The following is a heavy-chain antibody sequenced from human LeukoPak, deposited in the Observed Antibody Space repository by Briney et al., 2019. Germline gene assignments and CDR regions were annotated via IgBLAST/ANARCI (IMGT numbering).Heavy chain of an antibody. V-gene: IGHV3-23*01. CDR1: GFTFSSYG. D-gene: IGHD4-23*01. Sequence: GGSLRLSCAASGFTFSSYGMNWVGQAPGKGLEWVSAISDSVSSTYYAASVKGRFTTSRANSKNTLYLQMNSLRAEDTAVYYCAKRSDYGVNSNYFDYWGQGTLVTVSS. CDR3: AKRSDYGVNSNYFDY. J-gene: IGHJ4*02. CDR2: ISDSVSST.